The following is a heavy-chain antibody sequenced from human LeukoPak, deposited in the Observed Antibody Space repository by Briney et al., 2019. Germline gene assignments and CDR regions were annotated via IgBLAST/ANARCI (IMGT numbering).Heavy chain of an antibody. D-gene: IGHD6-13*01. CDR2: ISSSGSTI. CDR3: ARGEIIAAAGYFDY. J-gene: IGHJ4*02. CDR1: AFTFSSYA. Sequence: GGSLRLSCAASAFTFSSYAMGWVRQAPGKGLEWVSYISSSGSTIYYADSVKGRFTISRDNAKNSLYLQMNSLRAEDTAVYYCARGEIIAAAGYFDYWGQGTLVTVSS. V-gene: IGHV3-48*03.